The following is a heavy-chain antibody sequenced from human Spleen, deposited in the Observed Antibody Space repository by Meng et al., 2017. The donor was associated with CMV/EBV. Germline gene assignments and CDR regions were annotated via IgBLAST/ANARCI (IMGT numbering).Heavy chain of an antibody. V-gene: IGHV3-30*04. CDR1: GFNFSSYA. CDR3: ARDRDYGGNSLDP. Sequence: AASGFNFSSYAMHWVRQAPGKGLEWVAVISYDGSNKYYADSVKGRFTISRDNSKNTLYLQMNSLRAEDTAVYYCARDRDYGGNSLDPWGQGTLVTVSS. CDR2: ISYDGSNK. D-gene: IGHD4-23*01. J-gene: IGHJ5*02.